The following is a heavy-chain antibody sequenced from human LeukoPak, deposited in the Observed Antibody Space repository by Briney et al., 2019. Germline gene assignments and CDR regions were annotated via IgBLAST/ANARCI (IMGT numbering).Heavy chain of an antibody. CDR3: ARGPPAMAPNYYFDY. V-gene: IGHV1-69*04. D-gene: IGHD5-18*01. Sequence: AVSVSCRASGGTFSSYAISWVRQARGQGLEWMGRIIPIFGIANYAQKFQGRVTITADKSTSTAYMELSSLRSEDTAVYYCARGPPAMAPNYYFDYWGQGTLVTVSS. CDR2: IIPIFGIA. CDR1: GGTFSSYA. J-gene: IGHJ4*02.